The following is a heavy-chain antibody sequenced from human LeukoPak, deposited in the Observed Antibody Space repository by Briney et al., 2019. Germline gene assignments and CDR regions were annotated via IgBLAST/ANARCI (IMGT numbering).Heavy chain of an antibody. CDR2: INPNSGGT. CDR1: GYTFTGYY. CDR3: ARNIYDFWSGYLVSPNDY. V-gene: IGHV1-2*02. Sequence: ASVKVSCKASGYTFTGYYMHWVRQAPGQGLEWMGWINPNSGGTNYAQKFQGRVTMTRDTSISTAYMELSRLRSDDTAVYYCARNIYDFWSGYLVSPNDYWGQGTLVTVSS. D-gene: IGHD3-3*01. J-gene: IGHJ4*02.